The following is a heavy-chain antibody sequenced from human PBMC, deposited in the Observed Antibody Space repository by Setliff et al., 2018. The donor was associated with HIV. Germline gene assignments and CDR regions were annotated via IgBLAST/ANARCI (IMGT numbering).Heavy chain of an antibody. V-gene: IGHV4-38-2*02. J-gene: IGHJ4*02. Sequence: WETLSLTCAVSGSSISNGYYWGWIRQPPGKGLEWIGNIYHAGSCYYNPSLNDRATISLDTSKNQFSLKLNSVTAADTAVYYWARDVMDLVISVYGFWGQGIPVTVSS. CDR2: IYHAGSC. CDR3: ARDVMDLVISVYGF. CDR1: GSSISNGYY. D-gene: IGHD3-22*01.